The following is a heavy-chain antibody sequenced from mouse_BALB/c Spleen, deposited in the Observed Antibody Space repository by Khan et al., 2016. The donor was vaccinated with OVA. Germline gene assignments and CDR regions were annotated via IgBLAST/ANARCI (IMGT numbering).Heavy chain of an antibody. J-gene: IGHJ2*01. CDR1: GYSFTGYF. V-gene: IGHV1-20*02. CDR2: INPHIGET. CDR3: ARIDGSDFDY. Sequence: VQLQQSGPELVKPGASVKISCKASGYSFTGYFMNWVMQSHGKSLEWIGRINPHIGETFYNPKFKGKATLTADESSSTVHMELRSLASEDSAVYYCARIDGSDFDYWGQGTTLTVSS. D-gene: IGHD1-1*01.